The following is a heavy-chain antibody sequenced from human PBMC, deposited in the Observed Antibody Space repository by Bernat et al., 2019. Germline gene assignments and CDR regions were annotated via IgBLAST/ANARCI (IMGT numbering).Heavy chain of an antibody. CDR2: ISSSSSTI. V-gene: IGHV3-48*01. CDR3: ARDYCSSTSCYGEAFDY. D-gene: IGHD2-2*01. J-gene: IGHJ4*02. CDR1: GFTFSSYS. Sequence: EVQLLESGGGLVQPGGSLRLSCAASGFTFSSYSMNWVRQAPGKGLEWVSYISSSSSTIYYADSVKGRFTISRDNAKNSLYLQMNSLRAEDTAVYYCARDYCSSTSCYGEAFDYWGQGTLVTVSS.